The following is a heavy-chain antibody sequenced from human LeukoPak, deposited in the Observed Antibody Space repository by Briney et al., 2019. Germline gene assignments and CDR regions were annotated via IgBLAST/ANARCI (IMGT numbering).Heavy chain of an antibody. D-gene: IGHD4-17*01. CDR3: AKMEVGDSAITSFDY. Sequence: GGSLRLSCAASGFTFSSYAMSWVRQAPGRGLEWVSAISGSGGSTYYADSVKGRFTISRDNSKNTLYLQMNSLRAEDTAVYYCAKMEVGDSAITSFDYWGQGTPVTVSS. J-gene: IGHJ4*02. V-gene: IGHV3-23*01. CDR1: GFTFSSYA. CDR2: ISGSGGST.